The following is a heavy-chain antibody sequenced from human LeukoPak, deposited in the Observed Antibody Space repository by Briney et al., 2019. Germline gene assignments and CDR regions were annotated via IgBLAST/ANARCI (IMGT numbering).Heavy chain of an antibody. V-gene: IGHV1-69*04. J-gene: IGHJ3*02. CDR2: IIPILGIA. Sequence: SVKVSCKASGGTFSSYAISWVRQAPGQGLEWMGRIIPILGIANYAQKFQGRVTITADKSTSTAYMELSSLRSEDTAVYYCARDPDEVLDAFDIWGQGTMVTVSS. CDR3: ARDPDEVLDAFDI. D-gene: IGHD5-24*01. CDR1: GGTFSSYA.